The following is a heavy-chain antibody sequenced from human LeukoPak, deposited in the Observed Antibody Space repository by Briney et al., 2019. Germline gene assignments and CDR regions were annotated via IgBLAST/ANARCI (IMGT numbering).Heavy chain of an antibody. J-gene: IGHJ5*02. D-gene: IGHD3-22*01. CDR2: ISYSGGT. CDR1: GGSISSYF. Sequence: SETLCLTCDVSGGSISSYFWSWIRQPPGKGLEWIGYISYSGGTNYNPSLRSRVTISLDTSKYQFSLKLTSVSAADTALYYCARTPDSSVYFYFFDPWGQGTLVTVSS. CDR3: ARTPDSSVYFYFFDP. V-gene: IGHV4-59*08.